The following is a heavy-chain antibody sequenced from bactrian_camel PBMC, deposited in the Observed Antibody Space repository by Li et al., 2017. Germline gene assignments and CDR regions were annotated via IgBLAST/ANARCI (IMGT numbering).Heavy chain of an antibody. CDR3: AADPRNGAPCVSTTRLEEAYHY. V-gene: IGHV3S5*01. CDR2: IYADGSRT. J-gene: IGHJ4*01. CDR1: GFTFSEYY. Sequence: VQLVESGGGSVEVGGSLTLSCAASGFTFSEYYMSWVRQAPGKDLEWLASIYADGSRTDYRSSVKGRFTISRDNAESTSYLEMNSLKPEDSAMYYCAADPRNGAPCVSTTRLEEAYHYWGLGTQVTVS. D-gene: IGHD7*01.